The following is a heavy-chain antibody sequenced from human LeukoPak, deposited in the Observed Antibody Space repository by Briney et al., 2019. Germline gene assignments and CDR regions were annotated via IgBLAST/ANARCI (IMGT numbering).Heavy chain of an antibody. D-gene: IGHD6-13*01. CDR2: IIPIFGTA. Sequence: ASVKVSCKASGYTFTSYDINWVRQAPGQGLEWMGGIIPIFGTANYAQKFQGRVTITADESTSTAYMELSSLRSEDTAVYYCARDRDLHSSWEIFDYWGQGTLVTVSS. CDR1: GYTFTSYD. CDR3: ARDRDLHSSWEIFDY. V-gene: IGHV1-69*13. J-gene: IGHJ4*02.